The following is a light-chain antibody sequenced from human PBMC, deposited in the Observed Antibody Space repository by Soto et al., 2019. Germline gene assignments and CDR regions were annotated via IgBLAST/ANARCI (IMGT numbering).Light chain of an antibody. J-gene: IGKJ5*01. CDR1: QSLLYNNTYNY. V-gene: IGKV2-28*01. CDR2: FGS. CDR3: MQALQSLT. Sequence: DVVMTQSPLTLPVTPGEPASISCRSSQSLLYNNTYNYLDWYVQKPGQSPQLLIYFGSNRAPGVPDRFSGSGSGTDFTLKINRVEAEDVGTYYCMQALQSLTFGQGTRLELK.